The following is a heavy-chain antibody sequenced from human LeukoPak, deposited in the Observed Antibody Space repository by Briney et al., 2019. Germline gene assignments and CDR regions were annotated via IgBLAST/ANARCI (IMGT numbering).Heavy chain of an antibody. Sequence: ASVKVSCKASGYTFTSYYMHWVRQAPGQGLEWMGIINPSGGSTSYAQKFQGRVTMTRDMSTSTVYMELSSLRSEDTAVYYCARARREYQLLYWWFDPWGQGTLVTVSS. V-gene: IGHV1-46*01. CDR3: ARARREYQLLYWWFDP. CDR2: INPSGGST. CDR1: GYTFTSYY. D-gene: IGHD2-2*02. J-gene: IGHJ5*02.